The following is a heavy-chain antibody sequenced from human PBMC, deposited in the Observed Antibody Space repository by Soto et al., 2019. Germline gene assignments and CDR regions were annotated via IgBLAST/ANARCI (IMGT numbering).Heavy chain of an antibody. CDR1: GDSITSVGYS. J-gene: IGHJ6*02. CDR3: AATVFGEYSHYALDV. V-gene: IGHV4-30-2*01. D-gene: IGHD3-3*01. Sequence: LSLTCAVSGDSITSVGYSWSWIRQPPGKALEWIGYIYHTGTTYYTAALKSRVTISLDRSKNRISLSLNSVTAADTAVYYCAATVFGEYSHYALDVWGQGTTVTVSS. CDR2: IYHTGTT.